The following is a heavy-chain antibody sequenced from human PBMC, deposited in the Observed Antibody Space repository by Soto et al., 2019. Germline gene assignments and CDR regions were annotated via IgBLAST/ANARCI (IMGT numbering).Heavy chain of an antibody. V-gene: IGHV4-59*01. CDR3: ARQGPASILNTWFDP. CDR1: GGSIRSYY. D-gene: IGHD2-2*01. Sequence: XETLSLTCTVAGGSIRSYYWSWIRQTPGKGLEWIGYIYYSGSTNYNPSLKSRATISLDTSKNQFSLKLSSVTAADTAVYYCARQGPASILNTWFDPWGQGTLVTVSS. J-gene: IGHJ5*02. CDR2: IYYSGST.